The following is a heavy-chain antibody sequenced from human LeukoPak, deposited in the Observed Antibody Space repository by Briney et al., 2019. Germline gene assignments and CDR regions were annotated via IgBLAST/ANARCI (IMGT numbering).Heavy chain of an antibody. Sequence: GGSLRLSCAASGFTFSDYYMSWIRQAPGKGLEWVSYISSSGSTIYYADSVKGRFTISRDNAKNSLYLQMDSLKVEDTAVYYCITTQGYTGYDCGYWGQGTLVTVSS. CDR1: GFTFSDYY. D-gene: IGHD5-12*01. J-gene: IGHJ4*02. CDR2: ISSSGSTI. CDR3: ITTQGYTGYDCGY. V-gene: IGHV3-11*01.